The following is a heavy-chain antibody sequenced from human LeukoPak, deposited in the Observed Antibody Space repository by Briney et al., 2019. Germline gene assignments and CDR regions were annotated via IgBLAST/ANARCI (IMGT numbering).Heavy chain of an antibody. V-gene: IGHV4-59*01. J-gene: IGHJ3*02. Sequence: SETLSLTCTVSGGSINSYYLSWIRQFPGKGLEWIGYISYSGSTNYNPSLKSRVTISVDTSKNQFSLKLSSVTAADTAVYYCARDPTSRSSAFDIWGQGTMVTVSS. CDR3: ARDPTSRSSAFDI. CDR2: ISYSGST. CDR1: GGSINSYY.